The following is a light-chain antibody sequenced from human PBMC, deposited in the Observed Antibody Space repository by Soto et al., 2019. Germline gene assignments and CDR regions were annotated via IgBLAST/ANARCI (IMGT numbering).Light chain of an antibody. CDR2: AAS. CDR1: QVITND. CDR3: MKLNTYKCK. J-gene: IGKJ1*01. V-gene: IGKV1-17*01. Sequence: ITQSPSSLAAGVGDRLSMTCLSSQVITNDLGWYQQKPGKAPKRLIYAASTLQSGVPSRFSGSGPGKELTITITSMHPADVETYSCMKLNTYKCKFGQGT.